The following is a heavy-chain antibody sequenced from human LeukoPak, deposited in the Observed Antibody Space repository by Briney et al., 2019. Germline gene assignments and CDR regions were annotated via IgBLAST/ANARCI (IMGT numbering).Heavy chain of an antibody. CDR1: GFTFSSYS. D-gene: IGHD5-18*01. CDR3: ARDMDTAMDGIRSEFDY. V-gene: IGHV3-21*01. Sequence: GGSLRLSCAASGFTFSSYSMNWVRQAPGKGLEWVSSISSSSSYIYYADSVKGRFTISRDNAKNSLYLQMNSLRAEDTAVYYCARDMDTAMDGIRSEFDYWRQGTLVTVSS. J-gene: IGHJ4*02. CDR2: ISSSSSYI.